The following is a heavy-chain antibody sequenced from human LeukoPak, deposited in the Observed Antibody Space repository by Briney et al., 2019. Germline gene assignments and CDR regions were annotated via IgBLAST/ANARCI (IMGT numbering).Heavy chain of an antibody. V-gene: IGHV3-30*03. J-gene: IGHJ2*01. CDR1: GFTFSDYG. CDR3: AREHSHSNWFFDL. CDR2: VARDGGHK. D-gene: IGHD4-11*01. Sequence: GGSLRLSCSASGFTFSDYGIQWVRRAPGKWLEWVAVVARDGGHKVYSDSVKGRLYISRDNSKNTAFLQMDSLRAEDAAVYFCAREHSHSNWFFDLWGPGTPVTVSS.